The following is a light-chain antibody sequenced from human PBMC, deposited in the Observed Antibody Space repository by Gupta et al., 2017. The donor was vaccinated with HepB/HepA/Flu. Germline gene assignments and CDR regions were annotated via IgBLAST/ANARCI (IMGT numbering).Light chain of an antibody. CDR2: SAS. CDR1: QGISRW. J-gene: IGKJ3*01. V-gene: IGKV1D-12*01. Sequence: DIQMTQSPSSVSASIGDRVITTCRASQGISRWLAWYQQHPGKAPKLLIYSASTLQSGVPSSFSGSGSGTDFTLTINNLQPEDFAAYYCQQANSFPFTFGPGTKVDIK. CDR3: QQANSFPFT.